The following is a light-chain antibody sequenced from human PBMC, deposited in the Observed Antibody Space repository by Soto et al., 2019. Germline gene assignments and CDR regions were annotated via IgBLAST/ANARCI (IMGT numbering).Light chain of an antibody. CDR3: SSYTSSSTRV. Sequence: QSALTQPASVSGSPGQSITIYCTGTSSDVGGYNYVSWYQQHPGKAPKLMIYDVSNRPSGVSNRCSGSKSGNTASLTISGLQAEDEADYYCSSYTSSSTRVFGGGTKLTVL. CDR2: DVS. J-gene: IGLJ2*01. CDR1: SSDVGGYNY. V-gene: IGLV2-14*01.